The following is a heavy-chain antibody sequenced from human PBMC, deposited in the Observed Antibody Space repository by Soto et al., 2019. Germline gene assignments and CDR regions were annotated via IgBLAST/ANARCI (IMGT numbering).Heavy chain of an antibody. V-gene: IGHV3-11*01. CDR1: GFTFSDYY. Sequence: LRLSCAASGFTFSDYYMSWIRQAPGKGLEWVSYISSSGSIIYYADSVKGRFTISRDNARNSLYLQLNSLRAEDTAVYYCARDQGYYDSSGYFDYWGQGTLVTVSS. CDR2: ISSSGSII. CDR3: ARDQGYYDSSGYFDY. D-gene: IGHD3-22*01. J-gene: IGHJ4*02.